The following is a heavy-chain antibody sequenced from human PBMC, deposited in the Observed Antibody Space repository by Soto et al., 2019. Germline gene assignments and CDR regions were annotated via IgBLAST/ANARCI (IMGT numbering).Heavy chain of an antibody. V-gene: IGHV3-23*01. CDR2: ISSIGNT. Sequence: PGGSLRLSCEASGFTFSSYARSWVRQAPGKGLEWVSSISSIGNTYYADSVKGRFTISRDNSKNTLYLQMNSLRAEDTAAYYCAKRPTPNCGGRSCPNYYFDYWXQGALVTVSS. CDR3: AKRPTPNCGGRSCPNYYFDY. J-gene: IGHJ4*02. CDR1: GFTFSSYA. D-gene: IGHD2-15*01.